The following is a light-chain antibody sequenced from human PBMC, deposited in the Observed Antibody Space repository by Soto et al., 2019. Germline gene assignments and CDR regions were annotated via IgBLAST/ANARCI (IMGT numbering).Light chain of an antibody. CDR1: QSISRY. V-gene: IGKV1-39*01. CDR2: AAS. Sequence: DIQMTQSPSSLSASVVDRVTITCPASQSISRYLNWYQQKPGKAPKLLIYAASSLQSGVPSRFRGSGSGTDFTLTISSLQREDVASYYCQRRGTCGQGTKLEIK. CDR3: QRRGT. J-gene: IGKJ2*01.